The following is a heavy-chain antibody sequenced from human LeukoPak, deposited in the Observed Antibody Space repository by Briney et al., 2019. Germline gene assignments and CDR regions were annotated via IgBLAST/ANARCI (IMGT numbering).Heavy chain of an antibody. V-gene: IGHV1-18*04. Sequence: ASVKVSCKASGYTFKNYYLHWVRQAPGQGLEWMGWISAYNGNTNYAQKLQGRVTMTTDTSTSTAYMELRSLRSDDTAVYYCAREGSGWETNLDYWGQGTLVTVSS. D-gene: IGHD6-19*01. J-gene: IGHJ4*02. CDR1: GYTFKNYY. CDR3: AREGSGWETNLDY. CDR2: ISAYNGNT.